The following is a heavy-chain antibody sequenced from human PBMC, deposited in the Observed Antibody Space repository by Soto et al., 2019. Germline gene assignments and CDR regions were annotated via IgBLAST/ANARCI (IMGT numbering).Heavy chain of an antibody. CDR1: GASISSGGYS. D-gene: IGHD1-26*01. V-gene: IGHV4-31*03. J-gene: IGHJ4*02. CDR3: ARDKGAAGGLIDY. Sequence: SETLSLTCTVSGASISSGGYSWSWIRHHPGKGLERSWYIYYGGSTSYTPSHKSRVTISIDMSKNQFSLKLNSRTAADTAVYYCARDKGAAGGLIDYWGRGTLVTVSS. CDR2: IYYGGST.